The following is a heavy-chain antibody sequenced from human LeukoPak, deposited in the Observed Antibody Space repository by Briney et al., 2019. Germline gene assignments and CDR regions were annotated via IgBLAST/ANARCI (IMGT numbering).Heavy chain of an antibody. V-gene: IGHV4-59*01. CDR1: GGSISSYY. J-gene: IGHJ4*02. CDR3: ARDGNYGDYFDY. D-gene: IGHD4-17*01. Sequence: PSETLSLTCTVSGGSISSYYWSWIRQPPGKGLEWIGYIYYSGSTNYNPSLKSRVTISVDTSENQFSLKLSSVTAADTAVYYCARDGNYGDYFDYWGQGTLVTVSS. CDR2: IYYSGST.